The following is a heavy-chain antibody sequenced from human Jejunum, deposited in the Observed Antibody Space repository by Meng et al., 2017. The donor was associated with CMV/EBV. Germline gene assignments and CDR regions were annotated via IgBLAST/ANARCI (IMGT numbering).Heavy chain of an antibody. CDR3: ARKTAILFGAFDI. CDR2: ISSSGSTI. CDR1: GFTFSSYE. J-gene: IGHJ3*02. V-gene: IGHV3-48*03. D-gene: IGHD3-16*01. Sequence: SGFTFSSYEMNWVRQAPGKGLEWISYISSSGSTIYYADSVKSRFTISRDNAKNSLYLQMNSLRAEDTAVYYCARKTAILFGAFDIWGQGTMVTVSS.